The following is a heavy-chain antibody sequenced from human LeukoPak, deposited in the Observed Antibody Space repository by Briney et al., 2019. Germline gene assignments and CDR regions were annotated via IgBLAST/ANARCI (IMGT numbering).Heavy chain of an antibody. CDR1: GITLMSYT. V-gene: IGHV3-30*04. CDR3: ARNTSSSTVPGDW. D-gene: IGHD6-6*01. CDR2: IWSNGSKK. J-gene: IGHJ4*02. Sequence: PGGSLRLSCSGSGITLMSYTIHWVRRAPGKGLEWVTLIWSNGSKKYYGDSVKGRFTISRDNSKNTVHLEMNNLRPEDTAVYYCARNTSSSTVPGDWWGQGTLVSVSA.